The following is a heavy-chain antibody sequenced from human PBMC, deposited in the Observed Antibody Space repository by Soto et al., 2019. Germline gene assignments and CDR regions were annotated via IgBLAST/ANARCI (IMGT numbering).Heavy chain of an antibody. CDR3: ARSELCGGDCYDAAFDY. CDR1: GGTFNSYA. J-gene: IGHJ4*02. V-gene: IGHV1-69*13. D-gene: IGHD2-21*02. CDR2: IIPIFGTA. Sequence: SVKVSCKASGGTFNSYAISWLRQAPGQGLEWMGGIIPIFGTANYAQKFQGRVRITADESTSTAYMELSSLRSEDTAVYYCARSELCGGDCYDAAFDYWGPGTPVTVSS.